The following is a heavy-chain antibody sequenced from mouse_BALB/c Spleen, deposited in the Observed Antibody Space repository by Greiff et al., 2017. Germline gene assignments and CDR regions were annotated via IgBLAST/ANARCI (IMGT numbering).Heavy chain of an antibody. CDR3: ARMGGNPFDY. J-gene: IGHJ2*01. D-gene: IGHD2-1*01. V-gene: IGHV1-82*01. CDR2: IYPGDGDT. Sequence: QVQLQQSGPELVKPGASVKISCKASGYAFSSSWMNWVKQRPGQGLEWIGRIYPGDGDTNYNGKFKGKATLTADKSSSTAYMQLSSLTSVDSAVYFCARMGGNPFDYWGQGTTLTVSS. CDR1: GYAFSSSW.